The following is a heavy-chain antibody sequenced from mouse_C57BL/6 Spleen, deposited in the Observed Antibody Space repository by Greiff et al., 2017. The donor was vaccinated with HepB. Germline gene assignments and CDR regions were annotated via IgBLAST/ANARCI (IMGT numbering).Heavy chain of an antibody. Sequence: EVKLMESGPGLVKPSQTVFLTCTVTGISITTGNYRWSWIRQFPGNKLEWIGYIYYSGTITYNPSLTSRTTITRDTPKNQFFLEMNSLTAEDTATYYCARYGALWYFDVWGTGTTVTVSS. CDR2: IYYSGTI. D-gene: IGHD1-1*01. CDR1: GISITTGNYR. V-gene: IGHV3-5*01. J-gene: IGHJ1*03. CDR3: ARYGALWYFDV.